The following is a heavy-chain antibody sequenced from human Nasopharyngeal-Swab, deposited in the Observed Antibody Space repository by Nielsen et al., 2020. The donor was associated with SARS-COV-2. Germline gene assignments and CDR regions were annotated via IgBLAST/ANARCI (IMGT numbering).Heavy chain of an antibody. D-gene: IGHD1-1*01. J-gene: IGHJ4*02. V-gene: IGHV1-18*01. CDR3: ATDHWNRFDY. Sequence: ASVKVSCKASGYTFTNYGVIWVRQAPGQGLEWMGWVSPLNGRTNYIQKFQGRIIMTTDTSTNTAFMELTDLTSDDTAVYYCATDHWNRFDYWGQGTQVTVSS. CDR1: GYTFTNYG. CDR2: VSPLNGRT.